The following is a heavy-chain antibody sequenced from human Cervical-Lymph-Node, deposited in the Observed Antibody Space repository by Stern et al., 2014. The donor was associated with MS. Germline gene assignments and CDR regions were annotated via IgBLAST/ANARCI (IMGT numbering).Heavy chain of an antibody. V-gene: IGHV1-18*01. J-gene: IGHJ5*02. CDR2: INTYNGDT. Sequence: QVQLVQSGAEVKKPGASVKVSCRASGYTFTSYGISCVRQAPGQGLEWMGWINTYNGDTNSAQKLQGRVTMTTDTSTSTVYMELRSLRSADTAVYYCARGWELNLWGQGTLVTVSS. D-gene: IGHD1-26*01. CDR3: ARGWELNL. CDR1: GYTFTSYG.